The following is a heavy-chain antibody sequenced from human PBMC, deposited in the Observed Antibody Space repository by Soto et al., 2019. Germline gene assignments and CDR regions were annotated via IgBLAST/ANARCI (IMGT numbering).Heavy chain of an antibody. CDR2: IYYSGST. CDR3: ARAYNYGYDIYFDY. J-gene: IGHJ4*02. CDR1: GGSSSSYY. V-gene: IGHV4-59*01. D-gene: IGHD3-10*01. Sequence: SVTLSLTCTVSGGSSSSYYWSWIRQPPGKGLEWIGYIYYSGSTNYNPSLKSRVTISVDTSKNQFSLKLSSVTAADTAVYYCARAYNYGYDIYFDYWGQGTLVTVSS.